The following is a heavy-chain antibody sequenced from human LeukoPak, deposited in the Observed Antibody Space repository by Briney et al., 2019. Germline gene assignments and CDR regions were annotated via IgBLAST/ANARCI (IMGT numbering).Heavy chain of an antibody. CDR3: ARDLGSIASAGTGY. V-gene: IGHV1-18*01. CDR1: GYTFTSYG. CDR2: ISAYNGNT. J-gene: IGHJ4*02. Sequence: ASVKVSCKASGYTFTSYGISWVRQTPGQGLEWMGWISAYNGNTNYAQKLQGRVTMTTDTSTSTAYMELRSLGSDDTAVYYCARDLGSIASAGTGYWGQGTLVTVSS. D-gene: IGHD6-13*01.